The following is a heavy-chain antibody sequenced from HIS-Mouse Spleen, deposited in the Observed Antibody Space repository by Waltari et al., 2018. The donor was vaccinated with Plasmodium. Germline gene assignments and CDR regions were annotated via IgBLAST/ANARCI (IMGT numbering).Heavy chain of an antibody. Sequence: QVQLQQWGAGLLKPSETLSLTCAVYGGSFSGYYWSWTRQPPGKGMEWIGENNHSGNTNYNPSLKRRGTISVDTSKNQFSRKLSSVTAADTAVYYCARGSAAAGPFDYWGQGTLVTVSS. J-gene: IGHJ4*02. D-gene: IGHD6-13*01. CDR1: GGSFSGYY. V-gene: IGHV4-34*01. CDR2: NNHSGNT. CDR3: ARGSAAAGPFDY.